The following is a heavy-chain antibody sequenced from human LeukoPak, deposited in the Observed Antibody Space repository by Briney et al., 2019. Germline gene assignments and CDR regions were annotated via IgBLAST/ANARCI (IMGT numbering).Heavy chain of an antibody. CDR1: GFTFSSYS. D-gene: IGHD3-22*01. V-gene: IGHV3-21*01. Sequence: PGGSLRLSCAASGFTFSSYSMNWVRQAPGKGLEWVSSISGSSSYKYYADSVKGRFTISRDNAKNSLYLQMNSLRAEDTAVYYCARDRDSSGYYHDAFDIWGQGTMVTVSS. J-gene: IGHJ3*02. CDR2: ISGSSSYK. CDR3: ARDRDSSGYYHDAFDI.